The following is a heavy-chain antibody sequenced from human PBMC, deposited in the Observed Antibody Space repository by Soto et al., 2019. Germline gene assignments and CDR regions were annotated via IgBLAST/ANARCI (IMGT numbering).Heavy chain of an antibody. CDR2: ISYDGSNK. CDR1: GFTFSSYG. D-gene: IGHD1-26*01. Sequence: QVQLVESGGGVVQPGRSLRLSCAASGFTFSSYGMHWVRQAPGKGLEWVAVISYDGSNKYYADSVKGRFTISRDNSKNTLYLQMNSLRAEDTAVYYCAKDAGGSYAFDYYYSGMDVWGQGTTVTVSS. V-gene: IGHV3-30*18. CDR3: AKDAGGSYAFDYYYSGMDV. J-gene: IGHJ6*02.